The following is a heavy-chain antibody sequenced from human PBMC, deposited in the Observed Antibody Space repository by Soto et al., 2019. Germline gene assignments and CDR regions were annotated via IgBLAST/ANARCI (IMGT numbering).Heavy chain of an antibody. D-gene: IGHD3-10*01. CDR2: LYQRGSI. J-gene: IGHJ3*02. CDR3: ASKFGELLADAFDI. V-gene: IGHV4-4*02. Sequence: SDTLSLTSPLNNSSITSPKLCNVVRKSPGKGLERIGELYQRGSINQNPSLKRQDTISVDKSNNHFSLKMTSVTAADTAVYYCASKFGELLADAFDIWGQGTVVT. CDR1: NSSITSPKL.